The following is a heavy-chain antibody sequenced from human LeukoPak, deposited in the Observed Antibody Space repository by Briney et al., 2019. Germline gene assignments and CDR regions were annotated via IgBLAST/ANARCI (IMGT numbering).Heavy chain of an antibody. Sequence: GGSLRLSCAASGFTFSSYTMHWVRQAPGKGLEWASLISWDGGSTYYADSVKGRFTISRDNSKNSLYLQMNSLRTEDTALYYCAKDITPSSKSGYFDYWGQGTLVTVSS. V-gene: IGHV3-43*01. J-gene: IGHJ4*02. CDR1: GFTFSSYT. D-gene: IGHD4-11*01. CDR2: ISWDGGST. CDR3: AKDITPSSKSGYFDY.